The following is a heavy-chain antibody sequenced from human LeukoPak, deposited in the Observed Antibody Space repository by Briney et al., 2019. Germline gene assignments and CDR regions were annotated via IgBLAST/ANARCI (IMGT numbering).Heavy chain of an antibody. Sequence: GGSLRLSCAASGLTLSNYYMSWIRQAPGKGLEWVSYISNIGSTTHHADSVKGRFTISRDNAKNSLYLQMNSLRAEDTAVYYCASAISNKGFDYWGQGTLVTVSS. J-gene: IGHJ4*02. CDR3: ASAISNKGFDY. CDR1: GLTLSNYY. V-gene: IGHV3-11*04. D-gene: IGHD3-3*02. CDR2: ISNIGSTT.